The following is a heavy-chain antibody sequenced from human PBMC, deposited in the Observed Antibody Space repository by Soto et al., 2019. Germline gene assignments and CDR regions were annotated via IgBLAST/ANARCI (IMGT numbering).Heavy chain of an antibody. CDR2: TYYKSKWFN. Sequence: QVQLQLSGPGLMEPSQTLSLTCAISGDSVSSNSAGWNWVRQTPSRGLEWLGRTYYKSKWFNNYAVSVKCRITINPDTSQTQFSLHLDSVTPEDTAVYFCARGSWDDVSGHYYMDVWGKGTTVTVSS. CDR3: ARGSWDDVSGHYYMDV. J-gene: IGHJ6*03. V-gene: IGHV6-1*01. CDR1: GDSVSSNSAG. D-gene: IGHD5-12*01.